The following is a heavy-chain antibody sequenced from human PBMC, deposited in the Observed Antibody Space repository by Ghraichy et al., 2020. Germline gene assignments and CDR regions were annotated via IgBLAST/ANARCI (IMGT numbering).Heavy chain of an antibody. V-gene: IGHV3-30*02. CDR3: AKDRYRYGASDF. Sequence: GGSLRLSCAASGFTFTTYCMHWIRQAPGKGLEWVAFMRNDGSSQNYTDSVKGRFTISRDNSKNTLYLQMNSLRIEDTAVYYCAKDRYRYGASDFWGQGTLVIVSS. D-gene: IGHD4-17*01. J-gene: IGHJ4*02. CDR2: MRNDGSSQ. CDR1: GFTFTTYC.